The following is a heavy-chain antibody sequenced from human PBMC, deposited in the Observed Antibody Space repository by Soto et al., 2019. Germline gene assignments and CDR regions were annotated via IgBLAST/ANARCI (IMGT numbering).Heavy chain of an antibody. V-gene: IGHV3-23*01. CDR1: GFTFNNYA. CDR3: AKGRGGSGSLTPRVDF. CDR2: ISGGGDTT. J-gene: IGHJ4*02. Sequence: EVQLLESGGGLVQPGGSLRLSCAASGFTFNNYAMTWVRQAPGKGLEWVSAISGGGDTTSYAYSVKGRFTVSRDGSKNTMYMQMRSLRAEDTAIYYCAKGRGGSGSLTPRVDFWGQGTLVTVSS. D-gene: IGHD3-10*01.